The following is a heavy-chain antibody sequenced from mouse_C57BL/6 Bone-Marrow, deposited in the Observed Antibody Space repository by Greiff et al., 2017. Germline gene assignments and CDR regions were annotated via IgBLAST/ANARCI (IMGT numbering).Heavy chain of an antibody. V-gene: IGHV1-26*01. CDR2: INPNNGGT. J-gene: IGHJ1*03. Sequence: EVQLQQSGPELVKPGASVKISCKASGYTFTDYYMNWVKQSHGKSLEWIGDINPNNGGTSYNQKFKGKATLTVDKSSSTAYMELLSLTSEDSAVYYCARWTTVVAPYWYFDVWGTGTTVTVSS. CDR1: GYTFTDYY. CDR3: ARWTTVVAPYWYFDV. D-gene: IGHD1-1*01.